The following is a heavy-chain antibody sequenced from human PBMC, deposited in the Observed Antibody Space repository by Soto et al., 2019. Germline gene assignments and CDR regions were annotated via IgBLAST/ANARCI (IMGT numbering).Heavy chain of an antibody. CDR3: ARQRSIAARGYYYGMDV. D-gene: IGHD6-6*01. CDR2: IDPSDSYT. J-gene: IGHJ6*02. V-gene: IGHV5-10-1*01. CDR1: GYSFTSYW. Sequence: LGESLKISCKGSGYSFTSYWISWVRQMPGKGLEWMGRIDPSDSYTNYSPSFQGHVTISADKSISTAYLQWSSLKASDTAMYYCARQRSIAARGYYYGMDVWGQGTMVTVSS.